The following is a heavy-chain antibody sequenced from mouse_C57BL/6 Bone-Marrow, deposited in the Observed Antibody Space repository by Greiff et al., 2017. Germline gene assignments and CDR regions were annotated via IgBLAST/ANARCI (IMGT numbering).Heavy chain of an antibody. Sequence: VQLQQSGAELMKPGASVKLSCKATGYTFTGYWIEWVKQRPGHGLEWIGEILPGSGSTNYNEKFKGKATFTADTSSNTAYMQLSSLTTEDSANYYCAKPLHYYGSSSYYFDYWGQGTTLTVSS. V-gene: IGHV1-9*01. J-gene: IGHJ2*01. CDR1: GYTFTGYW. CDR2: ILPGSGST. D-gene: IGHD1-1*01. CDR3: AKPLHYYGSSSYYFDY.